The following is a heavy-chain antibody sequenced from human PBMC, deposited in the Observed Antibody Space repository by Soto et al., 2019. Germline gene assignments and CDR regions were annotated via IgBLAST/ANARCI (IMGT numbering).Heavy chain of an antibody. Sequence: EVQLVASGGGLVQPGGSLRLSCAASGFTFSSYWMSWVRQAPGKGLEWVANIKQDGSEKYYVDSVKGRFTISRDNAKNSLYLQMNSLRAEDTAVYYCARLSVVTATYFDYWGQGTLVTVSS. V-gene: IGHV3-7*03. CDR1: GFTFSSYW. CDR3: ARLSVVTATYFDY. J-gene: IGHJ4*02. CDR2: IKQDGSEK. D-gene: IGHD2-21*02.